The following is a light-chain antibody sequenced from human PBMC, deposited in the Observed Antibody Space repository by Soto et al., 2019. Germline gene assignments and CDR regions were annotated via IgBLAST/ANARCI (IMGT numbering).Light chain of an antibody. CDR1: SSDVGGYNY. CDR2: EVS. CDR3: SSYTRSNTLPFV. J-gene: IGLJ1*01. Sequence: QSALTQPASVSGSPGQSITISCTGTSSDVGGYNYVSWYQQHPGKAPKLMIYEVSNRPSGVSNRLSGSKSGNTASLTISGLQAEDEADYYCSSYTRSNTLPFVFGTGTKLTVL. V-gene: IGLV2-14*01.